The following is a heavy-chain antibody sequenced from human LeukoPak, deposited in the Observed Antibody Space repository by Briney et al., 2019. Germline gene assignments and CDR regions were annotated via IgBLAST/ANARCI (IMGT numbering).Heavy chain of an antibody. CDR1: GGSISSGGYS. Sequence: SETLSLTCAVSGGSISSGGYSWSWIRQPPGKGLEWIGYIYYSGSTNYNPSLKSRVTISVDTSKNQFSLKLSSVTAADTAVYYCARLTAYYYMDVWGKGTTVTVSS. D-gene: IGHD5-18*01. J-gene: IGHJ6*03. V-gene: IGHV4-61*08. CDR3: ARLTAYYYMDV. CDR2: IYYSGST.